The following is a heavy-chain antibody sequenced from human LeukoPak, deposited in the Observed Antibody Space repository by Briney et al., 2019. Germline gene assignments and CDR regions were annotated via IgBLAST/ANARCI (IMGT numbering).Heavy chain of an antibody. CDR3: ARVLIHDYYYMDV. CDR2: IYTSGST. CDR1: GGSISSYY. D-gene: IGHD2-8*01. J-gene: IGHJ6*03. V-gene: IGHV4-4*07. Sequence: RSSETLSLTCTVSGGSISSYYWSWTRQPAGKGLEWIGRIYTSGSTNYNPSLKSRVTMSVDTSKNQFSLKLSSVTAADTAVYYCARVLIHDYYYMDVWGKGTTVTVSS.